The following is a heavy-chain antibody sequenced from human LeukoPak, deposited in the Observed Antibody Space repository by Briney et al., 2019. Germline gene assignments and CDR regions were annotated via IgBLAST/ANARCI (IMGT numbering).Heavy chain of an antibody. Sequence: GGSLRLSCAASGFTFSSYAVSWVRQAPGKGLEWVSAISGSGGSTYYADSVKGRFTISRDNSKNTLYLQVNSLRAEDTAVYYCAKDLGMITFGGVIVDYWGQGTLVTVSS. CDR2: ISGSGGST. J-gene: IGHJ4*02. V-gene: IGHV3-23*01. CDR3: AKDLGMITFGGVIVDY. CDR1: GFTFSSYA. D-gene: IGHD3-16*02.